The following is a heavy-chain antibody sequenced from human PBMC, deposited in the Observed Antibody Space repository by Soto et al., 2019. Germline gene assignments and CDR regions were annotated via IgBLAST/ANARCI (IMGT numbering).Heavy chain of an antibody. CDR2: INWNSGSI. V-gene: IGHV3-9*01. D-gene: IGHD6-13*01. CDR1: VFTFDDYA. J-gene: IGHJ1*01. CDR3: VKDESINWYSGHFRH. Sequence: GWSLRLACAPSVFTFDDYAMHWVRQVPGKGLEWVSGINWNSGSIGYADSVKGRFAISRDNAKNSLHLQMNSLRAEDTAFYYCVKDESINWYSGHFRHWGQGTLVTVSS.